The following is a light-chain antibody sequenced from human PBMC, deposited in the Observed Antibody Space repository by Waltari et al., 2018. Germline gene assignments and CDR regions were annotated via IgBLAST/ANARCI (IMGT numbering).Light chain of an antibody. Sequence: QSALTQPASVSGSPGQSITIPCPGPSSDVGGYKYVLWYQHHPGKAPQLIIYDDSERPSGISYRFSASKSGSTASLTISGLQAEDEADYYCSSYTSTNPLRVFGGGTKLTVL. CDR1: SSDVGGYKY. CDR3: SSYTSTNPLRV. J-gene: IGLJ3*02. CDR2: DDS. V-gene: IGLV2-14*03.